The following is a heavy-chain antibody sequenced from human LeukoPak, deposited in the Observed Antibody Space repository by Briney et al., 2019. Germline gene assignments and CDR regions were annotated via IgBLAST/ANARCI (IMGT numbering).Heavy chain of an antibody. Sequence: WETLSLTCTVSGYSISRDYYWGWIRQPPGKGLEWIGSIHHSGSTYYNPSLKSRVTISVDTSKNQFSLKLSSVTAADTAVYYCARDVNPDYWGQGTLVTVSS. CDR1: GYSISRDYY. CDR2: IHHSGST. V-gene: IGHV4-38-2*02. CDR3: ARDVNPDY. J-gene: IGHJ4*02.